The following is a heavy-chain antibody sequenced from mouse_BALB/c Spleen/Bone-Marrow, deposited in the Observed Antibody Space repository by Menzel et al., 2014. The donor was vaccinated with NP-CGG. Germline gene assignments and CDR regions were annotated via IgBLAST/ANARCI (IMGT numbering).Heavy chain of an antibody. V-gene: IGHV3-1*02. CDR3: ARETPVVADFDY. J-gene: IGHJ2*01. CDR2: IHYGGNT. Sequence: DVKLVESGPDLVKPSQSLSLPCTVTGYSITSGYGWHWIRQFPGNTLEWMGYIHYGGNTDYNPSLKSRISITRDTSKNQFFLQLNSVTTEDTATYYCARETPVVADFDYWGQGTTLTVSS. D-gene: IGHD1-1*01. CDR1: GYSITSGYG.